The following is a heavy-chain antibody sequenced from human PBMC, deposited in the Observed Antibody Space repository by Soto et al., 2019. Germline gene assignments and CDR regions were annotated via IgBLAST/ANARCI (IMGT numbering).Heavy chain of an antibody. D-gene: IGHD6-13*01. CDR3: ARYRREAVAGYTLDN. CDR2: VYNSGST. J-gene: IGHJ4*02. Sequence: SETLSLTCTVSGGSLSGGTNYWSWVRQSPGKGLEWIGYVYNSGSTNYNPSLKSRVTISEDTSKSQFSLKVNSMTAADTAVYYCARYRREAVAGYTLDNWGQGILVTVSS. V-gene: IGHV4-61*01. CDR1: GGSLSGGTNY.